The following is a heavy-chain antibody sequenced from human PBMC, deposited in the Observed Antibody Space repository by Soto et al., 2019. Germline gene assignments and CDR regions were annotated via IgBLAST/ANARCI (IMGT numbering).Heavy chain of an antibody. CDR2: INAGNGNT. CDR3: ARDHSGWGPTNGHFGVDV. V-gene: IGHV1-3*01. D-gene: IGHD3-16*01. Sequence: QVRLVQSGTEVKKPGASVMVSCKATGYTFANYAIHWVRQAPGQDFEWMGWINAGNGNTRNSQKFQGRVTFTRDTSATTAHMEVGSLRFEDTAVYYCARDHSGWGPTNGHFGVDVWGQGTTVIVSS. J-gene: IGHJ6*02. CDR1: GYTFANYA.